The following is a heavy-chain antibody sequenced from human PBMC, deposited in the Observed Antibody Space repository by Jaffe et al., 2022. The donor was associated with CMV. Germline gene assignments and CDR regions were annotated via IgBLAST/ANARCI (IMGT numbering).Heavy chain of an antibody. J-gene: IGHJ4*02. V-gene: IGHV3-23*01. D-gene: IGHD6-13*01. CDR1: GFTFSSYA. Sequence: EVQLLESGGGLVQPGGSLRLSCAASGFTFSSYAMSWVRQAPGKGLEWVSAISGSGGSTYYADSVKGRFTISRDNSKNTLYLQMNSLRAEDTAVYYCAKVTRASRIAAAGSFDYWGQGTLVTVSS. CDR3: AKVTRASRIAAAGSFDY. CDR2: ISGSGGST.